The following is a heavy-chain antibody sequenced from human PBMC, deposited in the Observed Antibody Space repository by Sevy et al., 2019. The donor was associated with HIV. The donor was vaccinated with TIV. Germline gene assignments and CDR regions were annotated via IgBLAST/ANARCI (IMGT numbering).Heavy chain of an antibody. J-gene: IGHJ5*02. Sequence: GGSLRLSCAASGFTFSSYAMSWVRQAPGKGLEWVSAIRGSGGSTYYADSVKGRFTISRDNSKNTLYLQMNSLRAEDTAVYYCAKDPLRHSHTVPAARERDWFDPWGQGTLVTVSS. D-gene: IGHD2-2*01. CDR2: IRGSGGST. CDR3: AKDPLRHSHTVPAARERDWFDP. V-gene: IGHV3-23*01. CDR1: GFTFSSYA.